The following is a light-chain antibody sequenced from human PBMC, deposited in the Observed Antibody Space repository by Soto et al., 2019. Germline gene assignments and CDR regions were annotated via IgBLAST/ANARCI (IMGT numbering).Light chain of an antibody. J-gene: IGLJ1*01. Sequence: SALPHPTSGSGSPGQSITISCTGTSSDVGGYNYVSWYQHHPGKAPKLMIYEVSNRPSGVSNRFSGSKSGNTASLAISGLQAEDEADYYCNSYTSSSNYVFGTGTKVTVL. CDR2: EVS. CDR3: NSYTSSSNYV. CDR1: SSDVGGYNY. V-gene: IGLV2-14*01.